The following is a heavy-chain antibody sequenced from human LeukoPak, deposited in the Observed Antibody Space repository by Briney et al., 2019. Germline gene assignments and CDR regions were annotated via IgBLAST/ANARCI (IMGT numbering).Heavy chain of an antibody. V-gene: IGHV3-15*01. CDR2: IKSKSDGGTT. D-gene: IGHD2-2*01. CDR3: TTSPYCSSTSCPFDS. J-gene: IGHJ4*02. CDR1: GFTFSNAW. Sequence: GGSLRLSCAASGFTFSNAWMSGVRQAPGKGLEWVGRIKSKSDGGTTDYAAPVKGRFTISRGDSKNTLYLQMNSLKTEDTAVYYCTTSPYCSSTSCPFDSWGQGTLVTVSS.